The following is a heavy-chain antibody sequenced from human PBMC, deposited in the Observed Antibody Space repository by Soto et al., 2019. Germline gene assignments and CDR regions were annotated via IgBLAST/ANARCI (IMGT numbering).Heavy chain of an antibody. CDR2: ISAYNGNT. J-gene: IGHJ6*02. D-gene: IGHD6-6*01. V-gene: IGHV1-18*01. CDR1: GYTFTSYG. Sequence: ASVKVSCKASGYTFTSYGISWVRQAPGQGLEWMGWISAYNGNTNYAQKLQGRVTMTTDTSTSTAYMELRSLRSDDTAVYYCASIAAQSPLYYYYYGMDVWGQGTTVTVS. CDR3: ASIAAQSPLYYYYYGMDV.